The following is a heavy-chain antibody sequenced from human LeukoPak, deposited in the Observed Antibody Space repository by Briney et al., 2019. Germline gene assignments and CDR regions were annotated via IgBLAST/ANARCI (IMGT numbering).Heavy chain of an antibody. V-gene: IGHV4-39*07. Sequence: KPSETLSLTCTVSGGSISSSSYYWGWIRQPPGKGLEWIGSIYYSGSTYYNPSLKSRVTMSVDTSKNQFSLKLSSVTAADTAVYYCARGPNPMYSSSWYFDYWGQGTLVTVSS. CDR2: IYYSGST. J-gene: IGHJ4*02. CDR1: GGSISSSSYY. D-gene: IGHD6-13*01. CDR3: ARGPNPMYSSSWYFDY.